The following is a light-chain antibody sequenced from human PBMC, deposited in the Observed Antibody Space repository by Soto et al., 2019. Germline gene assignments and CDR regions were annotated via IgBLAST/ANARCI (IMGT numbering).Light chain of an antibody. CDR3: QQYDNWIT. V-gene: IGKV3-20*01. Sequence: EIVLTQSPGTLSLSPGETATLSCRASQSVSSNNLAWYHQKPGQTPRLLIYGASSRATGIPDRFSGSGSGTDFTLTISRLEPEDFPVYYCQQYDNWITFGQGTRLEIE. J-gene: IGKJ5*01. CDR1: QSVSSNN. CDR2: GAS.